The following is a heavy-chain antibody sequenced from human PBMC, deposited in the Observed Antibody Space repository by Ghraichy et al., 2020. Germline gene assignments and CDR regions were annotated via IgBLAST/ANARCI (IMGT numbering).Heavy chain of an antibody. J-gene: IGHJ3*02. CDR2: ISSNGGTA. V-gene: IGHV3-64D*06. Sequence: GGSLRLSCSASGFIFSNYAMFWVRQAPGKGLEYVSSISSNGGTANYADSVKGRFTISRDNSKNIVHLQASSLRMEDTAVYYCVKRGLMPRKNLPQESFDIWGQGTTVTVSS. D-gene: IGHD3-16*01. CDR3: VKRGLMPRKNLPQESFDI. CDR1: GFIFSNYA.